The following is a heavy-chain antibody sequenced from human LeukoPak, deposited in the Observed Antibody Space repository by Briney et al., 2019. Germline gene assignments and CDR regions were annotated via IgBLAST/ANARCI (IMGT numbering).Heavy chain of an antibody. D-gene: IGHD4-17*01. J-gene: IGHJ4*02. CDR2: ISGSGGST. CDR1: GFTFSDYY. Sequence: GGSLRLSCAASGFTFSDYYMSWIRQAPGKGLEWVSAISGSGGSTYYADSVKGRFTISRDNSKNTLYLQMNSLRAEDTAVYYCANYDGDYGPPDYWGQGTLVTVSS. CDR3: ANYDGDYGPPDY. V-gene: IGHV3-23*01.